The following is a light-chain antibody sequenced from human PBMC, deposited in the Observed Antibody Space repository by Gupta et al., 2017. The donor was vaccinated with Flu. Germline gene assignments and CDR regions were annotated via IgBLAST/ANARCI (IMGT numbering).Light chain of an antibody. CDR2: DAS. CDR3: QQRRGGPPPYT. Sequence: PLYLCPGARATLFCRASQTVSEYLAWYQQQPGQHPGLLIYDASSRAKGIQARCSGSGSQTDFTLTIVSLEPEDFAVYYCQQRRGGPPPYTFGQGTRLEIK. J-gene: IGKJ2*01. CDR1: QTVSEY. V-gene: IGKV3-11*01.